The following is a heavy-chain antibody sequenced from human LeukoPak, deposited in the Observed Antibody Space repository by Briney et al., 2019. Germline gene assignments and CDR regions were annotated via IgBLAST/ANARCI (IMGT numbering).Heavy chain of an antibody. D-gene: IGHD2-2*02. CDR1: GFTFSSYS. Sequence: GGSLRLSCAVSGFTFSSYSMNWVRQAPGKGLEWVSSISSSSSYIYYADSVKGRFTISRDNAKNSLYLQMNSLRAEDTAVYYCARDDVVVVPAAIEYYYYYMDVWGKGTTVTVSS. V-gene: IGHV3-21*01. CDR2: ISSSSSYI. CDR3: ARDDVVVVPAAIEYYYYYMDV. J-gene: IGHJ6*03.